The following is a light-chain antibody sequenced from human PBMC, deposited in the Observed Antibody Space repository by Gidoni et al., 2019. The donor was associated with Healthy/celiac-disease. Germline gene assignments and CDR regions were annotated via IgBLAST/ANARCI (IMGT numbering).Light chain of an antibody. Sequence: DIVLTQSPATLSLSPGERATLSCRASPSVSSYLACYQQKPGQPPRLLIYDASNRATGSPARCSGSGSGTDFTLTISSLEPEDFAVYYCQQRSNWPPITFGQGTRLEIK. J-gene: IGKJ5*01. CDR2: DAS. CDR3: QQRSNWPPIT. V-gene: IGKV3-11*01. CDR1: PSVSSY.